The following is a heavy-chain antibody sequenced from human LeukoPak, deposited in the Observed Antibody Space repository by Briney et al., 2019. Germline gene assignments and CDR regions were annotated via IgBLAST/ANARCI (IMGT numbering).Heavy chain of an antibody. Sequence: SETLSLTCAVYGGSFSGYYWSWIRQPPGKGLDWIGEINHSGSTNYNPSLKSRVTISVDTSKNQFSLKLSSVTAADTAVYYCARRGYYYGSGSYYNWFDPWGQGTLVTVSS. J-gene: IGHJ5*02. CDR3: ARRGYYYGSGSYYNWFDP. CDR2: INHSGST. V-gene: IGHV4-34*01. D-gene: IGHD3-10*01. CDR1: GGSFSGYY.